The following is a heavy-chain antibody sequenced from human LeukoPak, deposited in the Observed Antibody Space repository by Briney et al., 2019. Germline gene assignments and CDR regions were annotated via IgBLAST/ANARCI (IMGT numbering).Heavy chain of an antibody. CDR2: ASGDGIHK. CDR1: GFSFTAYT. Sequence: GRPLRLSCATSGFSFTAYTIHGVRQAPGEGPEWVALASGDGIHKQYAASVQGRFTISRDNSESTVYLEMNSLKDGDTGIYYCARAVSSSWYAAYWGHGTRVTVSS. J-gene: IGHJ4*01. V-gene: IGHV3-30*04. CDR3: ARAVSSSWYAAY. D-gene: IGHD6-13*01.